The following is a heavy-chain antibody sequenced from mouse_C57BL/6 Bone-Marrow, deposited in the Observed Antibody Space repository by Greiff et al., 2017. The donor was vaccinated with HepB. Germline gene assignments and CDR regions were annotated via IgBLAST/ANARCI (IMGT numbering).Heavy chain of an antibody. Sequence: QLQQSDAELVKPGASVKISCKVSGYTFTDHTIHWMKQRPEQGLEWIGYIYPRDGSTKYNEKFKGKATLTADKSSSTAYMQLNSLTSEDSAVYFCARGGYDGYYWWYFDVWGTGTTVTVSS. J-gene: IGHJ1*03. CDR2: IYPRDGST. D-gene: IGHD2-3*01. CDR3: ARGGYDGYYWWYFDV. V-gene: IGHV1-78*01. CDR1: GYTFTDHT.